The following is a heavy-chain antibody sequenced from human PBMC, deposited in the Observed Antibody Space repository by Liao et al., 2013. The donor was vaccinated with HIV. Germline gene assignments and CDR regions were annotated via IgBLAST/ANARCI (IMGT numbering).Heavy chain of an antibody. V-gene: IGHV4-59*12. CDR2: INHSGST. CDR3: ARDGASDGYNYFGGDGIDY. Sequence: QVQLQESGPGLVKPSETLSLTCTVSGGSMKSYFWTWIRQPPGKGLEWIGEINHSGSTNYNPSLKSRVIISVDTSKNQFSLKLSSVTAADTAVYYCARDGASDGYNYFGGDGIDYWGQGTLVTVSS. CDR1: GGSMKSYF. D-gene: IGHD5-24*01. J-gene: IGHJ4*02.